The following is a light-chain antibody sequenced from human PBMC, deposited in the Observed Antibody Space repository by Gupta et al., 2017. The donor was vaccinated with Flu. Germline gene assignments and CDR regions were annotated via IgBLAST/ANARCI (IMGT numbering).Light chain of an antibody. CDR2: DAS. V-gene: IGKV3D-20*01. J-gene: IGKJ2*01. CDR3: QHDRSSPPFT. Sequence: EIVLTQSPGTLSLSPGERATLSCGASQSVNSNYLAWYQQRPGLAPRLLIYDASSRATGIPDRFSGSGSGTEFTLTISRLEPEDFAVYCCQHDRSSPPFTFGQWTKLEI. CDR1: QSVNSNY.